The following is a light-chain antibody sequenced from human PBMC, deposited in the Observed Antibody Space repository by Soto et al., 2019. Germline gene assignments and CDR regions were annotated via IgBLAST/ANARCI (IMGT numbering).Light chain of an antibody. J-gene: IGLJ2*01. Sequence: QSVLTQPASVAGSPGQSITISCTGTSSDVGGYKYVSWYQQYPGKAPKLMIHDVSNRPSGVSNRFSGSKSGNTASLTISGLQAEDEADYYCSSYTSSSTLDVVFGGGTKLTVL. CDR1: SSDVGGYKY. CDR3: SSYTSSSTLDVV. CDR2: DVS. V-gene: IGLV2-14*01.